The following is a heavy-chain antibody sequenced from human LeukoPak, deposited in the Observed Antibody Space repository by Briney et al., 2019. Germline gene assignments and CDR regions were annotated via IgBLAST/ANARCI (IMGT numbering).Heavy chain of an antibody. J-gene: IGHJ5*02. CDR2: IYYSGST. Sequence: PSETLSLTCTVSGGSISSHYWSWIRQPPGKGLEWIGYIYYSGSTNYNPSLKSRVTISVDTSKNQFSLKLSSVTAADTAVYYCARAGQFGLFSWFDPWGQGTLVTVSS. CDR1: GGSISSHY. CDR3: ARAGQFGLFSWFDP. D-gene: IGHD3-10*01. V-gene: IGHV4-59*11.